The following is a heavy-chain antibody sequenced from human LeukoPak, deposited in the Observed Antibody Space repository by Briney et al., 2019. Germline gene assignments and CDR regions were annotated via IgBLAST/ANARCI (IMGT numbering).Heavy chain of an antibody. J-gene: IGHJ4*02. V-gene: IGHV3-23*01. D-gene: IGHD3-10*01. CDR2: IFGSGDTT. CDR3: AKRNTMVRGGPCFDY. Sequence: PGGSLRLSCAASGFPFSSYAMNWVGQPPGKGLEWASIIFGSGDTTYYADSVKGRFTVSRDNSKNMLYLQMNNLRPEDTATYYCAKRNTMVRGGPCFDYWGQGLMVTVSS. CDR1: GFPFSSYA.